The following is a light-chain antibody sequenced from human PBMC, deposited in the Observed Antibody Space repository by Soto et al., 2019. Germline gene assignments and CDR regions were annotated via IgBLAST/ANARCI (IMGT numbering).Light chain of an antibody. Sequence: DIQMTQSPSSLSASVGDRVTIICRASQSISSYLNWYQQKPGKAPKLLIYAASSLQSGVPSRFSGSGSGTDFTLSISSLQPEDVATYYCQQSYSTSRAFGQGTKVDIK. CDR1: QSISSY. J-gene: IGKJ1*01. CDR2: AAS. V-gene: IGKV1-39*01. CDR3: QQSYSTSRA.